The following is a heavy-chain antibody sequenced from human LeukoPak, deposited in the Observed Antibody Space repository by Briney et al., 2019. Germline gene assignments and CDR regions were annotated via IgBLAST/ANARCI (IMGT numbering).Heavy chain of an antibody. CDR3: ARHVAGYYYDSSGYYYGSLGAFDI. V-gene: IGHV5-51*01. CDR1: GYSFTSYW. Sequence: PGESLKISCKGSGYSFTSYWIGWVRQMPGKGLEWMGIIYPGDSDTRYSPSFQGQVTISADKSISTAYLQWSSLKASDTAMYYCARHVAGYYYDSSGYYYGSLGAFDIWGQGTMVTVSS. CDR2: IYPGDSDT. D-gene: IGHD3-22*01. J-gene: IGHJ3*02.